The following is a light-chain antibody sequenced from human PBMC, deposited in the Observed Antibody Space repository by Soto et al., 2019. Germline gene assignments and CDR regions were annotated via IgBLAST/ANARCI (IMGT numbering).Light chain of an antibody. J-gene: IGKJ3*01. CDR1: QSVSSN. CDR2: DAS. Sequence: EIVMTQSPATLSVSPGARATLSCRASQSVSSNLAWYQQKPGQAPRLLIYDASTRATGIPARFSGSGSGTEFTLTISSLQSEDFAVYYCQQYNNWPLFGPGTKVDI. V-gene: IGKV3-15*01. CDR3: QQYNNWPL.